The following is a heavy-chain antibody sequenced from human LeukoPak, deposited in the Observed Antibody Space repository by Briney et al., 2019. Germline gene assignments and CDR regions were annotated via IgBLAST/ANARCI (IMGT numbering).Heavy chain of an antibody. V-gene: IGHV3-7*01. CDR3: AREAVALIGYYYYYMDV. Sequence: PGGSLRLSCAASGFTFSSYWMSWVRQAPGKGLEWVANIKQDGSEKYYVDSVKGRFTISRDNAKNSLYLQMNSLRAEDTAVYYCAREAVALIGYYYYYMDVWGKGTTVTISS. CDR1: GFTFSSYW. D-gene: IGHD6-19*01. CDR2: IKQDGSEK. J-gene: IGHJ6*03.